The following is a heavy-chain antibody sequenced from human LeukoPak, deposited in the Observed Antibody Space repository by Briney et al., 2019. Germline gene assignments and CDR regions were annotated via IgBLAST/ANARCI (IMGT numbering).Heavy chain of an antibody. Sequence: ASVKVSCKASGYTFTSYGISWVRQAPGQGLEWMGWISAYNGNTNYAQKLQGRVTMTTDTSRSTAYMELRSLRSDDTAVYYCARDGLRGEYHDKKHFDYWGQGTLVTVSS. CDR2: ISAYNGNT. V-gene: IGHV1-18*01. J-gene: IGHJ4*02. CDR1: GYTFTSYG. D-gene: IGHD2/OR15-2a*01. CDR3: ARDGLRGEYHDKKHFDY.